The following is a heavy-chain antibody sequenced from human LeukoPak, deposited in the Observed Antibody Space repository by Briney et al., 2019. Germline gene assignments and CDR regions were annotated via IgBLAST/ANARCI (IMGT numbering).Heavy chain of an antibody. V-gene: IGHV5-51*01. CDR3: ARLRQTTVTTYYFDY. J-gene: IGHJ4*02. Sequence: GESLKISCKGSGYSFTSYWIGWVRQMPGKGLEWMGIIYPGDSDTRYSPSFQGQVTISADKSISTAYLQWSSLKASDTAMHYCARLRQTTVTTYYFDYWGQGTLVTVSS. D-gene: IGHD4-17*01. CDR2: IYPGDSDT. CDR1: GYSFTSYW.